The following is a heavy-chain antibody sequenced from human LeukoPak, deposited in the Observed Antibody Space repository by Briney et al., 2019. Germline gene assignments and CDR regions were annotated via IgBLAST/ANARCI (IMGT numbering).Heavy chain of an antibody. D-gene: IGHD4-17*01. CDR2: ISYDGSNK. Sequence: GRSLRLSCAASGFTISSYAMHWVRQAPGKGLEWVAVISYDGSNKYYADSVKGRFTISRDNSKNTLYLQMNSLRAEDTAVYYCARAPYGDYAWSPHPFDYWGQGTLVTVSS. CDR1: GFTISSYA. J-gene: IGHJ4*02. V-gene: IGHV3-30-3*01. CDR3: ARAPYGDYAWSPHPFDY.